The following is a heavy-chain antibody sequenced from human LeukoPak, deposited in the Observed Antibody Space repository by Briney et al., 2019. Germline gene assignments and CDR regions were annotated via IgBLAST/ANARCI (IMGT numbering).Heavy chain of an antibody. V-gene: IGHV1-18*01. CDR2: ISAYNGNT. CDR3: ARDGSGSYYFYCYYGMDV. D-gene: IGHD3-10*01. CDR1: GYTFTSYG. Sequence: ASVKVSCKASGYTFTSYGISWVRQAPGQGLEWMGWISAYNGNTNYAQKLQGRVTMTTDTSTSTAYMELRSLRSDDTAVYYCARDGSGSYYFYCYYGMDVWGQGTTVTVSS. J-gene: IGHJ6*02.